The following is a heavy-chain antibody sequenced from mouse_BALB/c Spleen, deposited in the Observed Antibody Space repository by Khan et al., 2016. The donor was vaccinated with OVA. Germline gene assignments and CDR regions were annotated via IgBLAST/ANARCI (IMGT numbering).Heavy chain of an antibody. J-gene: IGHJ4*01. CDR3: SYGYSLLNCSFDY. V-gene: IGHV1-84*02. Sequence: QVQLKESGPELVKPGASVKISCKASGFTFTDYYIHWVKQKPGQGLEWIGWIYPGSGNTKYNEKFKDMATLTVDTSSNTAYMQLSSLTSEDTAVYVCSYGYSLLNCSFDYWGQGTTLTVSS. CDR2: IYPGSGNT. D-gene: IGHD1-2*01. CDR1: GFTFTDYY.